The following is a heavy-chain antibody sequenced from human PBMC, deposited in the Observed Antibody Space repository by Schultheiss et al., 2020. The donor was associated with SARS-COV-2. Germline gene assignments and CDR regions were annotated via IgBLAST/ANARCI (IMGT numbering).Heavy chain of an antibody. CDR1: GFKFSDYG. Sequence: GGSLRLSCAASGFKFSDYGTHWVRQAPGKGLEWVAFIRYDGSNKYYADSVKGRLTISRDNSKSTLFLQMDSLRAEDTAVYYCARTWTQLVGPAYWGQGTRVTVSS. CDR2: IRYDGSNK. CDR3: ARTWTQLVGPAY. J-gene: IGHJ4*02. D-gene: IGHD6-6*01. V-gene: IGHV3-30*02.